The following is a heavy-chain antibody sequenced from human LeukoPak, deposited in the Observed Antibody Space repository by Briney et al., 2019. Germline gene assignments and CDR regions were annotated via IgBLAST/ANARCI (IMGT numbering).Heavy chain of an antibody. Sequence: SETLSLTCTVSGDSIITTSYYWGWIRQPPGKGLEWIATIYYSGSTYYNPSLKSRVTISVDTSRNQFSLKLTSVTAADTALYYCARQGVMPAANHGDHWGQGTLVIVSS. CDR2: IYYSGST. J-gene: IGHJ5*02. V-gene: IGHV4-39*01. CDR1: GDSIITTSYY. D-gene: IGHD2-2*01. CDR3: ARQGVMPAANHGDH.